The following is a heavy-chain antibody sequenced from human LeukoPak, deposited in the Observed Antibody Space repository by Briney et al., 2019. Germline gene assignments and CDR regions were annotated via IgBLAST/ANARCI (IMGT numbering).Heavy chain of an antibody. D-gene: IGHD6-19*01. V-gene: IGHV3-30*04. Sequence: PGGSLRLSCAASRFTFSSYAMHWVRQAPGKGLEWVAVISYAGSNTYYADSVKGRFTISRDNSKNTLYLQMNSLRADDTAVYYCARALGTVPGSAFSWFDPWGQGTLVTVSS. CDR1: RFTFSSYA. CDR2: ISYAGSNT. J-gene: IGHJ5*02. CDR3: ARALGTVPGSAFSWFDP.